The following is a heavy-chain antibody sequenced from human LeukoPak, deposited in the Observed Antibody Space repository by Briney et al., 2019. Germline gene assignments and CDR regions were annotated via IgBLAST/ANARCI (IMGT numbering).Heavy chain of an antibody. J-gene: IGHJ3*02. CDR2: IYYTGNT. CDR3: AREQYYDAFDI. V-gene: IGHV4-59*01. D-gene: IGHD1-26*01. Sequence: PSETLSLTCTVSGGSISSSYYWSWIRQPPGKGLEWIGFIYYTGNTNYNPSLKSRVTISVDTSKNQFSLKLSSVTAADTAVYYCAREQYYDAFDIWGQGTMVIVSS. CDR1: GGSISSSYY.